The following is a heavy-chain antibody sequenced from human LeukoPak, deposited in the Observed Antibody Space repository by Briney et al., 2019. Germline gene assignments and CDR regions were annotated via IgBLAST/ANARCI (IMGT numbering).Heavy chain of an antibody. V-gene: IGHV3-74*01. D-gene: IGHD6-19*01. CDR1: GFTFSKYG. CDR3: ATKQCLAPAPDT. J-gene: IGHJ5*02. CDR2: INTDGTVT. Sequence: SGGSLRLSCAASGFTFSKYGMLWVRQAPGKGLESVSRINTDGTVTTYADSVKGRFTVPRDNADNTMFRQMNSVRDEDTAVYYCATKQCLAPAPDTWARGTPVTVSS.